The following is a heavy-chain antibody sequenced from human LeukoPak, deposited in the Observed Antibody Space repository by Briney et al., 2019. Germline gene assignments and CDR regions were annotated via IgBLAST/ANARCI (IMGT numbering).Heavy chain of an antibody. CDR2: IDQDGSEK. Sequence: GGSLRLSCAVSGFTFSDYWMSWVRQAPGKGLEWVANIDQDGSEKNYVDSVGGRFTISRDNAKNTLYLQMNSLRTEDTAVYYCVNRLGGYCSSSSCYTEYYYMDVWGKGTTVTVSS. J-gene: IGHJ6*03. D-gene: IGHD2-2*02. V-gene: IGHV3-7*01. CDR3: VNRLGGYCSSSSCYTEYYYMDV. CDR1: GFTFSDYW.